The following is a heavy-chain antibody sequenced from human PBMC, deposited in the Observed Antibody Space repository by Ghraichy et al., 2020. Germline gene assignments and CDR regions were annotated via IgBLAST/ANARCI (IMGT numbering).Heavy chain of an antibody. V-gene: IGHV5-51*01. CDR1: GYSFTSYW. Sequence: GESLNISCKGSGYSFTSYWIGWVRQMPGKGLEWMGIIYPGDSDTRYSPSFQGQVTISADKSISTAYLQWSSLKASDTAMYYCARGITMVRGVTPDVGHAFDIWGQGTMVTVSS. D-gene: IGHD3-10*01. CDR2: IYPGDSDT. J-gene: IGHJ3*02. CDR3: ARGITMVRGVTPDVGHAFDI.